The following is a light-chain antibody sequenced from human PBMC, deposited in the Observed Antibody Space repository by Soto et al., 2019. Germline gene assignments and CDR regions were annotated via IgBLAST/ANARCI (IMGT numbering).Light chain of an antibody. V-gene: IGLV2-14*01. CDR3: TSYTSNSTLL. CDR1: SSDIGGYNY. Sequence: QSVLTQPASVSASPGQSIAISCTGTSSDIGGYNYVSWYQHHPGKAPKLMIYEVSNRPSGVSNRFSGSKSGDTASLTISGLQPEDEADYYCTSYTSNSTLLFGTGTKVTVL. J-gene: IGLJ1*01. CDR2: EVS.